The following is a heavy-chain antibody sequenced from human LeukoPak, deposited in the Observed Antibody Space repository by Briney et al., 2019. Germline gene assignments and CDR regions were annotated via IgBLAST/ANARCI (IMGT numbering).Heavy chain of an antibody. J-gene: IGHJ4*02. CDR1: GFTFDDYG. Sequence: PGGSLRLSCAASGFTFDDYGMSWVRQAPGKGLEWVSGINWNGGSTGYADSVKGRFTISRDNAKNSMYLQMNSLRAQDTALYYCARESVFGVVYYFDYWGEGTLVTVSS. V-gene: IGHV3-20*04. D-gene: IGHD3-3*01. CDR3: ARESVFGVVYYFDY. CDR2: INWNGGST.